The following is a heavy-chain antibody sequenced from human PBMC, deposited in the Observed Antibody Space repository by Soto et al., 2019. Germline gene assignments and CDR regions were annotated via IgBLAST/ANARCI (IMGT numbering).Heavy chain of an antibody. D-gene: IGHD3-10*01. V-gene: IGHV3-23*01. CDR2: ISGSGGST. CDR3: AKGPNTHPPFMSGSYGNYYFDY. Sequence: GGSLRLSCAASGFTFSSYAMSWVRQAPGKGLEWVSAISGSGGSTYYADSVKGRFTISRDNSKNTLYLQMNSLRAEDTAVYYCAKGPNTHPPFMSGSYGNYYFDYSGQGTLVTVS. J-gene: IGHJ4*02. CDR1: GFTFSSYA.